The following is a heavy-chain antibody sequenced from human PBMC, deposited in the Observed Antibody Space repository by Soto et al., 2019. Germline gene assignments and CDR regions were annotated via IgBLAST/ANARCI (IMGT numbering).Heavy chain of an antibody. CDR2: IGAKGDAT. J-gene: IGHJ4*02. CDR3: VKVDWYSVDC. D-gene: IGHD2-21*02. V-gene: IGHV3-64D*06. Sequence: GGSLRLSCSASGLTFQNYVINWVRQAPGKVLEYVSAIGAKGDATYADSVKGRFSISRDNSKNSLFLQMTNVTFEDTATYFCVKVDWYSVDCWGQGALGTVSS. CDR1: GLTFQNYV.